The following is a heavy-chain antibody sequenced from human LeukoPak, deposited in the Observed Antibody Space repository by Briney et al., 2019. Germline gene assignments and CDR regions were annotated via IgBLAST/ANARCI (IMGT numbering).Heavy chain of an antibody. CDR3: ASRRIGENFDY. D-gene: IGHD3-10*01. V-gene: IGHV4-61*05. CDR2: IYYSGST. J-gene: IGHJ4*02. CDR1: VGSLNSRTFY. Sequence: PSETLSLTCTVSVGSLNSRTFYWGWIRQPPGKGLEWIGYIYYSGSTNYNPSLKSRVTISVDTSKNQFSLKLSSVTAADTAVYYCASRRIGENFDYWGQGTLVTVSS.